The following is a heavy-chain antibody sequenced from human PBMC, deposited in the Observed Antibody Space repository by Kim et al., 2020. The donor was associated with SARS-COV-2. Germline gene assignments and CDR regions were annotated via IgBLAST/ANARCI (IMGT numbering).Heavy chain of an antibody. CDR2: ISYDGSNK. V-gene: IGHV3-30*18. Sequence: GGSLRLSCAASGFTFSSYGMHWVRQAPGKGLEWVAVISYDGSNKYYADSVKGRFTISRDNSKNTLYLQMNSLRAEDTAVYYCAKDMYYYDSSGYWGYYGMDVWGQGTTVTVSS. J-gene: IGHJ6*02. CDR3: AKDMYYYDSSGYWGYYGMDV. CDR1: GFTFSSYG. D-gene: IGHD3-22*01.